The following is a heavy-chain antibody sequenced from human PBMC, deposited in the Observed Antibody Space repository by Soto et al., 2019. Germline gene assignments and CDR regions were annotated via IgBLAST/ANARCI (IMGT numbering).Heavy chain of an antibody. CDR1: GFTFRNYA. CDR2: ISGSADST. J-gene: IGHJ4*02. CDR3: ARVYSSGWYLGYYFDY. Sequence: GGSLRLSCAASGFTFRNYAMTWVRQAPGRGLEWVSLISGSADSTFYADSLKGRFTISRDNSKSTLYLQVNSLRAEDSAIYYCARVYSSGWYLGYYFDYWGQGTMVTVSS. V-gene: IGHV3-23*01. D-gene: IGHD6-19*01.